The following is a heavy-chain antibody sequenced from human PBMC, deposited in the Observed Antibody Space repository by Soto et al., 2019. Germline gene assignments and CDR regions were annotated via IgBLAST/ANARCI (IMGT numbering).Heavy chain of an antibody. D-gene: IGHD2-21*02. J-gene: IGHJ2*01. CDR1: GFTFSSDA. CDR3: AKDPGDWDWYFDL. CDR2: ISGSGGST. V-gene: IGHV3-23*01. Sequence: EVPLLESGGGLVQPGGSLRLSCAAYGFTFSSDAMSWVRQAPGKVLEWVSVISGSGGSTYYADSVKGRFTISRDNSKNTLDLQMNSLRAEDTAVYYCAKDPGDWDWYFDLWCRGTLVTGSS.